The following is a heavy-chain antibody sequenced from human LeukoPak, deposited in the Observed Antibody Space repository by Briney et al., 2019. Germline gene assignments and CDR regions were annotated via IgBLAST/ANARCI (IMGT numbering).Heavy chain of an antibody. CDR2: IIPIFGTA. CDR1: GGTFSSYA. V-gene: IGHV1-69*13. J-gene: IGHJ5*02. D-gene: IGHD2-2*01. CDR3: ARDWDIVVVPASPGYNWFDP. Sequence: SVKVSCKASGGTFSSYAISWVRQAPGQGLEWMGGIIPIFGTANYAQKFQGRVTITADESTSTAYMELSSLRPEDTAVYYCARDWDIVVVPASPGYNWFDPWGQGTLVTVSS.